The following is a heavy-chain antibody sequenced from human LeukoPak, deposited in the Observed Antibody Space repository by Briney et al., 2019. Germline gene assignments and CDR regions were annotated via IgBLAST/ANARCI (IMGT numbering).Heavy chain of an antibody. CDR1: GFSFTSYD. CDR3: VRDGEGVAISVNFWFDP. V-gene: IGHV1-8*02. D-gene: IGHD3-10*01. CDR2: MNPIKGST. J-gene: IGHJ5*02. Sequence: GASVKVSCKASGFSFTSYDINWVRQAPGQGLEWMGWMNPIKGSTGYARKFRGRVTMTRDTSTSTAYMELWGLTSEDTAVYYCVRDGEGVAISVNFWFDPWGQGTLVTVSS.